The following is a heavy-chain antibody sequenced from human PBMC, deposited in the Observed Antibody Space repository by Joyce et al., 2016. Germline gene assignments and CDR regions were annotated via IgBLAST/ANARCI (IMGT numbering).Heavy chain of an antibody. Sequence: EVQLLESGGGLVQPGGSLTLAWAASGFTFSNYGLTLVSQAPRKGLKCVPTSSDIGFSTQNAESDKDRVPISGDNSENPLFRQMTIRTTGDTAVDYCAEDRPYSTYYYSDYVDVWGKGITVTVSS. CDR1: GFTFSNYG. V-gene: IGHV3-23*01. CDR2: SSDIGFST. J-gene: IGHJ6*03. CDR3: AEDRPYSTYYYSDYVDV. D-gene: IGHD4-11*01.